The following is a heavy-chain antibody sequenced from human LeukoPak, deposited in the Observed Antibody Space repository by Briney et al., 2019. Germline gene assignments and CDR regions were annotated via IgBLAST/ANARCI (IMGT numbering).Heavy chain of an antibody. CDR2: INHSGST. D-gene: IGHD4-23*01. Sequence: PSETLSLTCAVYGGSFSGYYWSWIRQPPGKGLEWIGEINHSGSTNYNPSLKSRVTISVDTSKNQFSLKLGSVTAADTAVYYCARGLTGDYGGNSGGLYFDYWGQGTLVTVSS. J-gene: IGHJ4*02. V-gene: IGHV4-34*01. CDR3: ARGLTGDYGGNSGGLYFDY. CDR1: GGSFSGYY.